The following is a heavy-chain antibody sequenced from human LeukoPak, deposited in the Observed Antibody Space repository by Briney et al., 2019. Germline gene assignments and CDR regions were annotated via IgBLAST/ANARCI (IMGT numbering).Heavy chain of an antibody. Sequence: GASVNVSCKASGGTFSSYAISWVRQAPGQGLEWMGGIIPIFGTANYAQKFPGRVTITADKSTSTAYMELSSLRSDDTAVYYCARGQWLDQVGGRWFDPWGQGTLVTVSS. J-gene: IGHJ5*02. CDR3: ARGQWLDQVGGRWFDP. CDR2: IIPIFGTA. CDR1: GGTFSSYA. D-gene: IGHD6-19*01. V-gene: IGHV1-69*06.